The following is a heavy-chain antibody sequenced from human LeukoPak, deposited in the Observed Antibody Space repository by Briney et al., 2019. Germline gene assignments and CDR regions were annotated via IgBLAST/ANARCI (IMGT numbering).Heavy chain of an antibody. Sequence: ASVKVSCKASGYTFTGYYMHWVRQAPGQGLEWMGWINPNSGGTNYAQKFQGRVTMTRDTSISTAYMELRRLRSDYTAVYYCARDVVGAIHYFDYWGQGTLVTVSS. CDR1: GYTFTGYY. V-gene: IGHV1-2*02. J-gene: IGHJ4*02. D-gene: IGHD1-26*01. CDR3: ARDVVGAIHYFDY. CDR2: INPNSGGT.